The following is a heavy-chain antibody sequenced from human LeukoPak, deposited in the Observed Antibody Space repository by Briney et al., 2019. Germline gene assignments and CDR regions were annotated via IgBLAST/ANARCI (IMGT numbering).Heavy chain of an antibody. CDR2: ISPDGSSA. CDR3: ARVSFCPRCHFDY. CDR1: GFSFSSYW. D-gene: IGHD2/OR15-2a*01. V-gene: IGHV3-74*03. J-gene: IGHJ4*02. Sequence: GGSLRLSCAASGFSFSSYWMHWVRQAPGKGLVWVARISPDGSSALSADSVRGRYTISRDNADNTLYLQLNSLRAEDTAVYYCARVSFCPRCHFDYWGQGTLVTVSS.